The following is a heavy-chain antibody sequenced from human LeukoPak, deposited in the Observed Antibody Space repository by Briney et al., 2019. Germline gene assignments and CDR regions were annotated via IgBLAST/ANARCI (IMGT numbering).Heavy chain of an antibody. CDR3: ARNNTLMMYPRGGEDKGFDY. CDR2: IYYSGST. Sequence: SETLSLTCTVSGGSISSSSYYWGWIRQPPGKRLEWIGSIYYSGSTHYNPSLKSRVTISVDTSKNEFSLKLSSVTAADTAVYYCARNNTLMMYPRGGEDKGFDYWGQGTLVTVSS. D-gene: IGHD2-8*01. V-gene: IGHV4-39*01. CDR1: GGSISSSSYY. J-gene: IGHJ4*02.